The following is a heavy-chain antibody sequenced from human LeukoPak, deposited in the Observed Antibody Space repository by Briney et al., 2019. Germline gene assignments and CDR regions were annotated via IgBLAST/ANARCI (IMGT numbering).Heavy chain of an antibody. CDR3: ARGRGSGHKENWFDP. CDR1: GYTFTTYD. CDR2: VNPNSGNT. V-gene: IGHV1-8*01. D-gene: IGHD6-19*01. J-gene: IGHJ5*02. Sequence: ASVKVSCKASGYTFTTYDINWVRQATGQGLEWMGWVNPNSGNTGYTQKFQGRVTMTRNTSMSTAYMELSSLRSEDTAVYYCARGRGSGHKENWFDPWGQGTLVTVSS.